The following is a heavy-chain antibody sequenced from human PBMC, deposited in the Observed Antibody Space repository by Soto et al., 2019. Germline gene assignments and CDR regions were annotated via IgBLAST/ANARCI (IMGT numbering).Heavy chain of an antibody. CDR2: INYRGDT. J-gene: IGHJ6*04. D-gene: IGHD2-2*01. Sequence: PSETLSLTCIVPGGSTSVTDIYLGCFRLHPGKGLEWSVSINYRGDTYYTQSLKRRVALSVGTSKTQLYLRLNSVTAAATAVYFCARHGQKYPSVVTYVRGEGTTVTVYS. CDR3: ARHGQKYPSVVTYV. V-gene: IGHV4-39*01. CDR1: GGSTSVTDIY.